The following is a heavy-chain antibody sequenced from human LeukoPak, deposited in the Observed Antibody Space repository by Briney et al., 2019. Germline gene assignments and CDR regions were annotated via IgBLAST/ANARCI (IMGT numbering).Heavy chain of an antibody. Sequence: SETLSLTCAVYGGSFIGYYWSWIRQPPGKWLEWIGEITHSGSTNYNPSLKSRVTISVDTSKNQFSLKLSSVTAADTAVYYCARGVPRHSWYFPNYFDYLGQGTLVTVSS. CDR3: ARGVPRHSWYFPNYFDY. D-gene: IGHD6-13*01. CDR2: ITHSGST. J-gene: IGHJ4*02. CDR1: GGSFIGYY. V-gene: IGHV4-34*01.